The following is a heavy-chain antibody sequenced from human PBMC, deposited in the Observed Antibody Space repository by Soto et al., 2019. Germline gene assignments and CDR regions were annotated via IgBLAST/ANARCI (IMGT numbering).Heavy chain of an antibody. CDR3: ARHRYSYGVYYFDY. Sequence: SETLSLTCIVSGGSLRNDYRSWIRQPPGKGLEWIGYIYYSGSTNYNPSLTSRVTISVDTSKNQFSLKLSSVTAADTAVYYCARHRYSYGVYYFDYWGQGTLVTVS. CDR2: IYYSGST. D-gene: IGHD5-18*01. CDR1: GGSLRNDY. J-gene: IGHJ4*02. V-gene: IGHV4-59*08.